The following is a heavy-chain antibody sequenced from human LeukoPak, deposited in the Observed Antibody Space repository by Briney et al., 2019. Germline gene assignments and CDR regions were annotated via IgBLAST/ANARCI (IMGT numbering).Heavy chain of an antibody. Sequence: GWSLRLSSTASAFTFSSYGMPWVRQAPGKRLECVPVISYDGSNKYYADSVKSRFTISRENSKHTLYLTMNSLRADDTAAYYSAKDGPYCSSTSCYYYYGMDVWGQGTTVTVSS. CDR2: ISYDGSNK. CDR3: AKDGPYCSSTSCYYYYGMDV. J-gene: IGHJ6*02. D-gene: IGHD2-2*01. CDR1: AFTFSSYG. V-gene: IGHV3-30*18.